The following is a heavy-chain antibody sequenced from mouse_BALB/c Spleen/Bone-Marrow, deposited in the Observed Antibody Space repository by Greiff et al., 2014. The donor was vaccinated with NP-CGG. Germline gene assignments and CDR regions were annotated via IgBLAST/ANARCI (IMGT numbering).Heavy chain of an antibody. D-gene: IGHD3-3*01. CDR2: ISNGGGST. CDR3: ARQGGTEYYAMDY. CDR1: GFTFSDYY. J-gene: IGHJ4*01. Sequence: VQLKESGGGLVQPGGSLKLSCATSGFTFSDYYMYWGRQTPEKRLEWVAYISNGGGSTYYPDTVKGRFTISGDNAKNTLYLQMSRLKSEDTAMYYCARQGGTEYYAMDYWGQGTSVTVSS. V-gene: IGHV5-12*02.